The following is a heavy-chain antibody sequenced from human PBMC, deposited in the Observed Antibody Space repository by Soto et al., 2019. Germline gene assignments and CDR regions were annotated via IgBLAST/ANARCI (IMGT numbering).Heavy chain of an antibody. V-gene: IGHV4-31*03. J-gene: IGHJ4*02. D-gene: IGHD3-9*01. Sequence: SGNLFPPRPVSRCSLRPGGFHWRWIRQPPGKGLEWIGYIYYSGSTYYNPSLKSRVTISVDTSKNQFSLKLSSVTAADTAVYYCARGGPYDILTGSFYFDYWGQGTLVTVSS. CDR2: IYYSGST. CDR1: RCSLRPGGFH. CDR3: ARGGPYDILTGSFYFDY.